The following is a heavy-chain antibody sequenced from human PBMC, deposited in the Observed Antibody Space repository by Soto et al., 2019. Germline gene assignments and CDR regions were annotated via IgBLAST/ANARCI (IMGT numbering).Heavy chain of an antibody. J-gene: IGHJ6*02. CDR2: ITGTGGNT. CDR3: ARIRGYWYGLDV. Sequence: GGSLRLSCAASGFPLSTYGMTWVRQAPGKGLEWVSAITGTGGNTYYVDSVKGRFTSSRDNSKNMLYLQVNSLRVEDTAVYYCARIRGYWYGLDVWGQGTTVTVS. V-gene: IGHV3-23*01. CDR1: GFPLSTYG.